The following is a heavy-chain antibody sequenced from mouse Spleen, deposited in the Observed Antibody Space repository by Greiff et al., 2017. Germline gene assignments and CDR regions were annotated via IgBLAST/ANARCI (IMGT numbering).Heavy chain of an antibody. CDR2: IDPSDSYT. Sequence: VQLQQPGAELVKPGASVKLSCKASGSTFPSYWLPXVKQRPGQGLEWIGEIDPSDSYTNYNQKFKGKATLTVDKSSSTAYMQLSSLTSEDSAVYYCARDGKNYFDYWGQGTTLTVSS. D-gene: IGHD2-1*01. CDR1: GSTFPSYW. CDR3: ARDGKNYFDY. J-gene: IGHJ2*01. V-gene: IGHV1-69*02.